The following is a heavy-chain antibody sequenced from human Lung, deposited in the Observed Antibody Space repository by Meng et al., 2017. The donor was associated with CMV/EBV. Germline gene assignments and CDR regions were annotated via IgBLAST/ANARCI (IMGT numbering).Heavy chain of an antibody. CDR1: YS. J-gene: IGHJ4*02. CDR3: ARREATDMVVSLFDY. CDR2: VCPRESP. D-gene: IGHD2-8*02. Sequence: YSLAWIRLPPGEGLEWIGHVCPRESPYSSPSLTARYNPSLKSRVTISLATSTNQFSLTVNSATAADTAVYYCARREATDMVVSLFDYWGQGRLVTVSS. V-gene: IGHV4-38-2*01.